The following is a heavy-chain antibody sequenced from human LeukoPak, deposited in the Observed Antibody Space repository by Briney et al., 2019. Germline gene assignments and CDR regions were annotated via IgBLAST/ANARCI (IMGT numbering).Heavy chain of an antibody. V-gene: IGHV1-69*13. CDR3: ARGRYDFWSGYEGPYYGMDV. CDR2: IIPIFGTA. Sequence: SVKVSCKASGGTFSSYAISWVRQAPGQGLEWMGGIIPIFGTANYAQKFQGRVTITADESTSTAYMELSSLRPEDTAVYYCARGRYDFWSGYEGPYYGMDVWGQGTTVTVSS. D-gene: IGHD3-3*01. CDR1: GGTFSSYA. J-gene: IGHJ6*02.